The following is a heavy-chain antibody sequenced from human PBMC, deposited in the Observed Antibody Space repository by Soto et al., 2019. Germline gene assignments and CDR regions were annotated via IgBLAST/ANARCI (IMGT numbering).Heavy chain of an antibody. Sequence: SETLGLTYTVSGGSISSYYWSWIRQPPGKGLEWIGYIYYSGSTNYNRSLKSRVTISVDTSKNQFSLKLSSVTAADTAVYYCARDYYDFWSGTPGAFDIWGQGTMVTVSS. CDR1: GGSISSYY. J-gene: IGHJ3*02. CDR3: ARDYYDFWSGTPGAFDI. CDR2: IYYSGST. V-gene: IGHV4-59*01. D-gene: IGHD3-3*01.